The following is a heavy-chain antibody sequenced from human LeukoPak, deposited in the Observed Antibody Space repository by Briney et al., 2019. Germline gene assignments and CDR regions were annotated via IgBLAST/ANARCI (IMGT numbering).Heavy chain of an antibody. D-gene: IGHD2/OR15-2a*01. CDR1: GFTFSNYA. CDR2: ISGSGATT. J-gene: IGHJ4*02. V-gene: IGHV3-23*01. CDR3: ARNRLSVTDY. Sequence: PGGSLRLSCAASGFTFSNYAMSWVRQAPGKGLEWVSAISGSGATTFYADSVKGRFTISGDNSKNTLYLQMNSLRAEDTAVYYCARNRLSVTDYWGQGTLVTVSS.